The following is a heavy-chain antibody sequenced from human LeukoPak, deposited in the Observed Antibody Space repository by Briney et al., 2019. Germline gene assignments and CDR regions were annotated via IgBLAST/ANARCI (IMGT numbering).Heavy chain of an antibody. Sequence: GGSLRLSCAASGFTFSSYSMNWVRQAPGKGLEWVSSISSSSSYIYYADSVKGRFIISRDNAKNSLYLQMNSLRAEDTAVYYCARLGYCSGGSCYENEYYYYYGMDVWGQGTTVTVSS. V-gene: IGHV3-21*01. CDR2: ISSSSSYI. CDR1: GFTFSSYS. D-gene: IGHD2-15*01. J-gene: IGHJ6*02. CDR3: ARLGYCSGGSCYENEYYYYYGMDV.